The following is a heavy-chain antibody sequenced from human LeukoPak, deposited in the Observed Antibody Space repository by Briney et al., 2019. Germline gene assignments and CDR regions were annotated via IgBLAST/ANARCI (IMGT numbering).Heavy chain of an antibody. D-gene: IGHD3-10*02. CDR3: AELGITMIGGV. V-gene: IGHV3-48*03. CDR1: GFTFSSYE. Sequence: GGSPRLSCAASGFTFSSYEMNWVRQAPGKGLEWVSYITDSGSTIYYADSVKGRFTISRDNAKNSLYLQMNSLRAEDTAVYYCAELGITMIGGVWGKGTTVTISS. CDR2: ITDSGSTI. J-gene: IGHJ6*04.